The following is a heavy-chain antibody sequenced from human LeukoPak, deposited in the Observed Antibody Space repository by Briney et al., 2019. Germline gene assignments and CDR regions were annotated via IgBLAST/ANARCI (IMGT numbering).Heavy chain of an antibody. Sequence: SETLSLTCTVSGGSISNYYWSWIRQPPGKGLEWIGFFYYTGSTNYNPSLKSRVTISVDTSKTQFSLNLSSVTAADTAVYYCARTGQGSAGRYFDLWGRGTLVTVSS. CDR1: GGSISNYY. CDR2: FYYTGST. J-gene: IGHJ2*01. V-gene: IGHV4-59*01. D-gene: IGHD6-19*01. CDR3: ARTGQGSAGRYFDL.